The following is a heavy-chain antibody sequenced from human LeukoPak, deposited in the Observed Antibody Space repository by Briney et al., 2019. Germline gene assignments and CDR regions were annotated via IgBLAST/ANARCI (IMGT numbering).Heavy chain of an antibody. V-gene: IGHV3-43*01. CDR3: AKDFRNYLDY. CDR2: ISWDGGST. Sequence: GGSLRLSCAASGFTFDDYSMHWVRQAPGKGLEWVSLISWDGGSTYYADSVKGRFTISRDNSKNSLFLQMNSLRTEDTALYYCAKDFRNYLDYWGQGTLVTVSS. J-gene: IGHJ4*02. CDR1: GFTFDDYS.